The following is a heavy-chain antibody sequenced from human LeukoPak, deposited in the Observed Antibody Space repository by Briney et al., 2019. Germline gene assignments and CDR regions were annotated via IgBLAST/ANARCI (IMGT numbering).Heavy chain of an antibody. CDR1: GFTFSSYW. J-gene: IGHJ4*02. V-gene: IGHV3-7*01. Sequence: GGSLRLSCAASGFTFSSYWMSWVRQPPGKGLEWVANIKHDGSEKYYVDSVKGRFTISRDNARTSLYLQMNSLRAEGTAVYYCARVGTAEGTLEDYWGQGTQVTVSS. CDR3: ARVGTAEGTLEDY. CDR2: IKHDGSEK. D-gene: IGHD6-13*01.